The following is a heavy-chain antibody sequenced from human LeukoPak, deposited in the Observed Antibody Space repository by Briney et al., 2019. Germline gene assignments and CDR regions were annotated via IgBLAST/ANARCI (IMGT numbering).Heavy chain of an antibody. CDR3: ARLGFGELLYPYFDY. Sequence: PSGTLSLTCAVSGGSISSSNWWSWVRQPPGKGLEWIGEIYHSGSTNYNPSLKSRVTISVDKSNNQFSLKLSSVTAADTAVYYCARLGFGELLYPYFDYWGQGTLVTVSS. CDR2: IYHSGST. J-gene: IGHJ4*02. D-gene: IGHD3-10*01. V-gene: IGHV4-4*02. CDR1: GGSISSSNW.